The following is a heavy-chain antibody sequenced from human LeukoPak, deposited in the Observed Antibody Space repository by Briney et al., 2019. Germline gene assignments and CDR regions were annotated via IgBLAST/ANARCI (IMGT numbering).Heavy chain of an antibody. CDR1: GFTFSTYW. CDR2: IKTKTEGGTI. J-gene: IGHJ4*02. V-gene: IGHV3-15*07. D-gene: IGHD3-22*01. CDR3: TTAYYNTDGYYQDY. Sequence: GGSLRLSCAASGFTFSTYWMNWVRQAPGKGLEWVGRIKTKTEGGTIDYAASVKGRFIISRDDSENTLYLQMNSLKTEDTAVYYCTTAYYNTDGYYQDYWGQGTLVTVSS.